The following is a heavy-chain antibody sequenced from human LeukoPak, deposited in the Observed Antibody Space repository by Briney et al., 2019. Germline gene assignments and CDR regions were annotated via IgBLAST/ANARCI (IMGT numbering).Heavy chain of an antibody. J-gene: IGHJ4*02. CDR1: GGSISSYY. Sequence: PSETLSLTCTVSGGSISSYYWSWIRQPPGKGLEWIWYIYYSGSTNYNPSLKSRVTISVDTSKNQFSLKLSSVTAADTAVYYCGAAAENYFDYWGQGTLVTVSS. CDR2: IYYSGST. V-gene: IGHV4-59*01. D-gene: IGHD6-13*01. CDR3: GAAAENYFDY.